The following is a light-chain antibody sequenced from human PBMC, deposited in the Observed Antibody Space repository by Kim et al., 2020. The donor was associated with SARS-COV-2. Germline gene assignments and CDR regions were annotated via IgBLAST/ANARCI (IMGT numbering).Light chain of an antibody. Sequence: EIVMTQSPATLSVSPGERATLSCRASQSISTYLAWYQQKPGQAPRLLIYGASTRATGVPARFSASGSGTEFTLTISSLQSEDFAVYYCHQYNDWPPGDTFGQGTKLEIK. V-gene: IGKV3-15*01. J-gene: IGKJ2*01. CDR2: GAS. CDR3: HQYNDWPPGDT. CDR1: QSISTY.